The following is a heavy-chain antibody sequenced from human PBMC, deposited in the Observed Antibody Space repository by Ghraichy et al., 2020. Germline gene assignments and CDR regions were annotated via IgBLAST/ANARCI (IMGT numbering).Heavy chain of an antibody. J-gene: IGHJ3*02. V-gene: IGHV4-39*01. CDR2: IYYSGST. D-gene: IGHD3-10*01. Sequence: SETLSLTCTVSGGSISSSSYYWGWIRQPPGKGLEWIGSIYYSGSTYYNPSLKSRVTISVDTSKNQFSLKLSSVTAADTAVYYCARHRGDYYYGSGKTFDAFDIWGQGTMVTVSS. CDR1: GGSISSSSYY. CDR3: ARHRGDYYYGSGKTFDAFDI.